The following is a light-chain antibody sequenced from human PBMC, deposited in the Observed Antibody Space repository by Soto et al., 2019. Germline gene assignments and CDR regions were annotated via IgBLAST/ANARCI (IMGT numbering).Light chain of an antibody. J-gene: IGLJ3*02. Sequence: QSVLTHPPSVSGAPGQRVTISCTGSSSNIGAGYDVHWYQQLPGTAPKLLIYGNSNRPSGVPDRFSGSKSGTSASLAIPGLQAEDEADDYCQSYDSSRSGWVFGGGTKLTVL. V-gene: IGLV1-40*01. CDR2: GNS. CDR1: SSNIGAGYD. CDR3: QSYDSSRSGWV.